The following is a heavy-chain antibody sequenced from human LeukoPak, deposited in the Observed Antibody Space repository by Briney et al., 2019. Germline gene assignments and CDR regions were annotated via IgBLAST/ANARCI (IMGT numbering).Heavy chain of an antibody. CDR1: GYTLTELS. J-gene: IGHJ5*02. CDR2: VYPEDGET. Sequence: ASVKVSCKVSGYTLTELSMHWVRQAPGEGLEWMGGVYPEDGETIYAQKFQGRVTMTEDTSTDTAYMELSSLRSEDTAVYYCATVGYSYDSSGYLRWFDPWGQGTLVTVSS. V-gene: IGHV1-24*01. D-gene: IGHD3-22*01. CDR3: ATVGYSYDSSGYLRWFDP.